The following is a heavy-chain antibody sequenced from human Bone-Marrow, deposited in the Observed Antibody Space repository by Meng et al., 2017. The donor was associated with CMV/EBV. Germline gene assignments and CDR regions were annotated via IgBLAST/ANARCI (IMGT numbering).Heavy chain of an antibody. Sequence: GGSLRLSCAASGFTFSSYEMNWVRQAPGKGLEWVSYINNNGFNIEYADSVKGRFTITRDNAKNSLYLQLNSLRAEDTAIYYCARNTLSYYGMEVWGQGTTVTVSS. D-gene: IGHD1/OR15-1a*01. CDR2: INNNGFNI. CDR1: GFTFSSYE. V-gene: IGHV3-48*03. CDR3: ARNTLSYYGMEV. J-gene: IGHJ6*02.